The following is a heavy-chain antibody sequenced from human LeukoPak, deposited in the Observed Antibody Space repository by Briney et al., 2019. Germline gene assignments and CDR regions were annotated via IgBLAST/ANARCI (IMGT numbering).Heavy chain of an antibody. Sequence: PGGSLRLSCAASGFTFSSYAMSWVRQAPGRGLEWVSVIYSGGSTYYADSVKGRFTISRDNSKNTLYLQMNSLRAEDTAVYYCARETYYYDSSGYYGPNWFDSWGQGTLVTVSS. V-gene: IGHV3-53*01. J-gene: IGHJ5*01. CDR2: IYSGGST. CDR3: ARETYYYDSSGYYGPNWFDS. CDR1: GFTFSSYA. D-gene: IGHD3-22*01.